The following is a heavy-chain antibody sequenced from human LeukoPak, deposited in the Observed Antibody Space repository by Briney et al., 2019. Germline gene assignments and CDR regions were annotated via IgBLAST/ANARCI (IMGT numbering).Heavy chain of an antibody. Sequence: ASVKVSCKASGYTFTTYNINWVRQAPGQGLEWMGWISAYNGDTNYAQKLQGRVTMTTDTSTSTVYMELRSLRSDDTAVYYCARDLKVGYSSGRYSWGTGSSNDYWGQGTLVTVSS. D-gene: IGHD6-19*01. CDR3: ARDLKVGYSSGRYSWGTGSSNDY. J-gene: IGHJ4*02. CDR2: ISAYNGDT. V-gene: IGHV1-18*01. CDR1: GYTFTTYN.